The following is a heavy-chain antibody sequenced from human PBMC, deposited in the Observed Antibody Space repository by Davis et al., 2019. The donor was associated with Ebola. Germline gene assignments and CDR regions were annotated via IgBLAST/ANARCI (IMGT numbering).Heavy chain of an antibody. CDR1: GGSISSGDYY. J-gene: IGHJ6*04. D-gene: IGHD6-19*01. V-gene: IGHV4-30-4*01. Sequence: LRLSCTVSGGSISSGDYYWSWIRQPPGKGLQWIGYIYYSGSTYYNPSLKSRVTISVDTSKNQFSLKLSSVTAADTAVYYCARLRRQWLFYGMEVWGKGTTVTVSS. CDR3: ARLRRQWLFYGMEV. CDR2: IYYSGST.